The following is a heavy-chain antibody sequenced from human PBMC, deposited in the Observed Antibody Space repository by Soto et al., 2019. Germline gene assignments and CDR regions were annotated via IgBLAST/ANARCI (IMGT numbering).Heavy chain of an antibody. Sequence: GGSLRLSCRASGFTFRSYDMHWVRQAPGKGLEWVASTSYDGNNKYYADSLKGRFTISRDNSKKMVYLQMTSLGPEDTAVYYCAKGGGSARDFDYWGQGALVTVSS. J-gene: IGHJ4*02. CDR1: GFTFRSYD. CDR2: TSYDGNNK. D-gene: IGHD1-26*01. CDR3: AKGGGSARDFDY. V-gene: IGHV3-30*18.